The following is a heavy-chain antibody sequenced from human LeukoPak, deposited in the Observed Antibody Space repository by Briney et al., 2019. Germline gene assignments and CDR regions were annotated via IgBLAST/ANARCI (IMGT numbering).Heavy chain of an antibody. D-gene: IGHD3-3*01. CDR1: GGTFISYT. CDR2: IIPILGIA. V-gene: IGHV1-69*04. CDR3: ARETKDDFWSGYPFDY. Sequence: ASVKVSCKASGGTFISYTISWVRQAPGQGLEWMGRIIPILGIANYAQKFQGRVTITADKSTSTAYMELSSLRSEDTAAYYCARETKDDFWSGYPFDYWGQGTLVTVSS. J-gene: IGHJ4*02.